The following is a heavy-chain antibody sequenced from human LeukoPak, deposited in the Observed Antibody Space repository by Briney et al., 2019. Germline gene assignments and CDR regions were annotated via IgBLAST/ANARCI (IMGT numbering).Heavy chain of an antibody. V-gene: IGHV4-34*01. CDR1: GGSFSGYY. CDR2: IYISGLT. J-gene: IGHJ4*02. Sequence: SETLSLTCAVYGGSFSGYYWSWIRQPPGKGLEWIGSIYISGLTYYNPSLKSRVTISVDTSKDQFSLMLTSVTAADTAIYYCTSHVRGYYFDYWGQGALVTVSS. D-gene: IGHD3-10*02. CDR3: TSHVRGYYFDY.